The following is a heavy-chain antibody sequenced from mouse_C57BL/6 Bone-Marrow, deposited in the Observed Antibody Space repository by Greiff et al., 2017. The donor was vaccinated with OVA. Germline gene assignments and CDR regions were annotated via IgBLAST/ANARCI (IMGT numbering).Heavy chain of an antibody. Sequence: EVKLVESGAGLVKPGGSLKLSCAASGFTFSSYAMSWVRQTPEKRLEWVAYISSGGDYIYYADTVKGRFTISRDNARNTLYLQMSSLKSEDTAMYYCTRANWDLYYAMDYWGQGTSVTVSS. V-gene: IGHV5-9-1*02. D-gene: IGHD4-1*01. CDR2: ISSGGDYI. CDR1: GFTFSSYA. J-gene: IGHJ4*01. CDR3: TRANWDLYYAMDY.